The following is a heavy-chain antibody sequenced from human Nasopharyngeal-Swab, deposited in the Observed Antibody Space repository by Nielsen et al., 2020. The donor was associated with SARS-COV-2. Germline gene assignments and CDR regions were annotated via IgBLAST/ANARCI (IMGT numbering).Heavy chain of an antibody. CDR2: ISSSSSYI. CDR3: ARDWLDYGFWSAYFMDV. Sequence: GESLKISCAASGFTFNNYNFNWVRQAPGKGLEWVSSISSSSSYIYYADSVKGRFTISRDNAKNSLYLQMNSLRAEDTAVYYCARDWLDYGFWSAYFMDVWGQGTTVTVSS. J-gene: IGHJ6*02. D-gene: IGHD3-3*01. V-gene: IGHV3-21*01. CDR1: GFTFNNYN.